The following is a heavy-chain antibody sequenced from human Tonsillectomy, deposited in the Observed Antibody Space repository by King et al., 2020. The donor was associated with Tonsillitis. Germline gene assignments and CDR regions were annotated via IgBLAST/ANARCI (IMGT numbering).Heavy chain of an antibody. D-gene: IGHD3-10*01. CDR2: ISYDGSNK. CDR3: AKDAITKVWVGYWYLDL. V-gene: IGHV3-30*18. CDR1: GFTFSSYG. J-gene: IGHJ2*01. Sequence: QVQLVESGGGVVQPGRSLRLSCAAPGFTFSSYGMHWVRQAPGKGLECVTVISYDGSNKYYADSVKGRFTIYRDNSKNTLYLQMNSLRAEDTAVYYCAKDAITKVWVGYWYLDLWGRGTLVTVSS.